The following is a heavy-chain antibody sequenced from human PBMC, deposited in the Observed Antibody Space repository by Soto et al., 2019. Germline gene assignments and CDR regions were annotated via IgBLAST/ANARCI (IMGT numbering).Heavy chain of an antibody. Sequence: GESLKISCKASEFSFTNFWIGWVRQMPGKGLEWMGIIYPGDSDTRYSPSFQGQVTISADKSVSTAYLQWSNLKASDTAMYYCDRGTMAYYFDYWGQGNLVTVSS. CDR3: DRGTMAYYFDY. J-gene: IGHJ4*02. D-gene: IGHD1-7*01. CDR2: IYPGDSDT. V-gene: IGHV5-51*01. CDR1: EFSFTNFW.